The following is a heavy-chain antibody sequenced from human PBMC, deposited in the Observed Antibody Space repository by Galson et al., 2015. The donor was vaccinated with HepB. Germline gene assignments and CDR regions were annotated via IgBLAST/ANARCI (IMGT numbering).Heavy chain of an antibody. CDR3: TRGRPTPVADFWSGYPFDY. D-gene: IGHD3-3*01. Sequence: SLRLSCAASGFTFGDYAMSWFRQAPGKGLEWVGFIRSKAYGGTTEYAASVKGRFTISRDDSKSIAYLQMNSLKTEDTAVYYCTRGRPTPVADFWSGYPFDYWGQGTPVTVSS. CDR2: IRSKAYGGTT. CDR1: GFTFGDYA. V-gene: IGHV3-49*03. J-gene: IGHJ4*02.